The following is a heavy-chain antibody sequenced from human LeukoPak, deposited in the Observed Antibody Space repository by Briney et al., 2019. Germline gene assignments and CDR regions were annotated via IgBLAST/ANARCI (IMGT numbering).Heavy chain of an antibody. D-gene: IGHD3-22*01. CDR3: ARDRSYYDSSGYYYGAFDI. J-gene: IGHJ3*02. CDR1: GYSISSGYY. V-gene: IGHV4-38-2*02. Sequence: PSETLSLTCTVSGYSISSGYYWGWIRQPPGKGLEWIGSIYHSGSTYYTPSLKSRVTISVDTSKNQFSLKLSSVTAADTAVYYCARDRSYYDSSGYYYGAFDIWGQGTMVTVSS. CDR2: IYHSGST.